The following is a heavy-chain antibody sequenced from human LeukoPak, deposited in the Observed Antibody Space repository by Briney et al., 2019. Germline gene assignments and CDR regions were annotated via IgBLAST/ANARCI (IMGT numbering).Heavy chain of an antibody. CDR2: IFAGGTT. V-gene: IGHV3-53*01. J-gene: IGHJ4*02. CDR1: GFTVRTNY. Sequence: GGSLRLSCVVSGFTVRTNYMTWVRQAPGKGLEWVSLIFAGGTTYYADSVRGRFTVSRDNSKNTLYLQMNSLRAEDTAVYYCARDSDSYGFDYWGQGTLVTVSS. D-gene: IGHD5-18*01. CDR3: ARDSDSYGFDY.